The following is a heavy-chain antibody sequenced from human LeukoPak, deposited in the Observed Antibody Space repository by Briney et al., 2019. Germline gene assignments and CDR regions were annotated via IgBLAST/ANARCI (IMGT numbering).Heavy chain of an antibody. CDR3: AKEYYYDSSGYYYFDY. D-gene: IGHD3-22*01. CDR1: GFTFSSYA. Sequence: PGGSLRLSCAASGFTFSSYAMSWVRQAPGKGLEWVSAISGSGGNTYYADSVKGRFTISRDNSKNTLYLQMNSLRAEDTAVYYCAKEYYYDSSGYYYFDYWCQGTLVTVSP. V-gene: IGHV3-23*01. J-gene: IGHJ4*02. CDR2: ISGSGGNT.